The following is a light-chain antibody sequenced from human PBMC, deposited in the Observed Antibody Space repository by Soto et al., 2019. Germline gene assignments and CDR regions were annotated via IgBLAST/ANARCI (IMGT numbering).Light chain of an antibody. Sequence: DIQMTQSPSTLSASVGDRVTITCRASQSISNWLAWYQQKPGKAPNLLIYKASSLKSGVPSRFTGSGSGTEFTLTISSLQPDDFATYYCQQCDTYSRTFGQGTKLEIK. CDR3: QQCDTYSRT. CDR2: KAS. CDR1: QSISNW. J-gene: IGKJ2*01. V-gene: IGKV1-5*03.